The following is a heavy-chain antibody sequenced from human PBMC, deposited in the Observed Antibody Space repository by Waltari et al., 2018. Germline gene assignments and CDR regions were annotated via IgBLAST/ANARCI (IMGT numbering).Heavy chain of an antibody. Sequence: EVQLLDSGGGLVQPGGPLRLSCEASGFAFASFGLSWIRQPPGKGLQWVAGSSGSGERTYYTDSVKGRFTISRDNEKNIVELQVSSLRAEDTATYFCARDGYSYTGYYSGGYFDFWGQGTLVTVSS. D-gene: IGHD3-22*01. CDR2: SSGSGERT. V-gene: IGHV3-23*01. CDR1: GFAFASFG. J-gene: IGHJ4*02. CDR3: ARDGYSYTGYYSGGYFDF.